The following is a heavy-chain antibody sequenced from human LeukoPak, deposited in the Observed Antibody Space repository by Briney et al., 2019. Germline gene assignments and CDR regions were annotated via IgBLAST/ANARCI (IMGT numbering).Heavy chain of an antibody. Sequence: GGSLRLSCAASGFTFSSYSVNWVRQAPGKGLEWVSSISSSSSYIYYADPVKGRFTISRDNAKNSLYLQMNSLRAEDTAVYYCARDGTPHCSSTSCYGGNYYYYMDVWGKGTTVTVSS. J-gene: IGHJ6*03. V-gene: IGHV3-21*01. CDR1: GFTFSSYS. CDR3: ARDGTPHCSSTSCYGGNYYYYMDV. D-gene: IGHD2-2*01. CDR2: ISSSSSYI.